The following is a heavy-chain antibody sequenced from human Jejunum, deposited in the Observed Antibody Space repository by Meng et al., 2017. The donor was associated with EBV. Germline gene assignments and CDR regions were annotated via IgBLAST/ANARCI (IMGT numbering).Heavy chain of an antibody. V-gene: IGHV7-4-1*02. D-gene: IGHD2-8*02. Sequence: QLQLLKSGSELREPGASVKVPCKASGYTFTSSGINWVRQAPGQGLEWMAWINTNTGYPTYAQDFTGRFVFSLDTSVSTAYLQITSLSTEDNAVYYCARVRPGGGWFDPWGQGTLVTVSS. CDR2: INTNTGYP. CDR3: ARVRPGGGWFDP. CDR1: GYTFTSSG. J-gene: IGHJ5*02.